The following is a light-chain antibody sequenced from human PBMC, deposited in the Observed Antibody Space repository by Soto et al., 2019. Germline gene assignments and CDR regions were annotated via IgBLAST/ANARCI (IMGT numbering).Light chain of an antibody. CDR3: QSYDRSLTGV. V-gene: IGLV1-40*01. Sequence: SVLTQPPSVSGAPRQRITISCTGSSSNIGADFDVYWYQQLPGAAPKLLIYGNTNRPSGVPDRFSGSKSGTSASLAITGLQAEDEADYYCQSYDRSLTGVFGTGTKVTVL. CDR2: GNT. CDR1: SSNIGADFD. J-gene: IGLJ1*01.